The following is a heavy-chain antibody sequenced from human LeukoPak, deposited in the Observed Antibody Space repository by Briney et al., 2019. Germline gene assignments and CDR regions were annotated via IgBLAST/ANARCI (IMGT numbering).Heavy chain of an antibody. CDR3: ARDTANYYDSSGYYPNYYYYYMDV. CDR2: IYTSGST. D-gene: IGHD3-22*01. Sequence: SQTLSLTCTVSGGSISSGNYYWSWIRQPAGKGLEWIGRIYTSGSTNYNPSLKSRVTISVDTSKNQFSLKLSSVTAADTAVYYCARDTANYYDSSGYYPNYYYYYMDVWGKGTTVTVSS. V-gene: IGHV4-61*02. J-gene: IGHJ6*03. CDR1: GGSISSGNYY.